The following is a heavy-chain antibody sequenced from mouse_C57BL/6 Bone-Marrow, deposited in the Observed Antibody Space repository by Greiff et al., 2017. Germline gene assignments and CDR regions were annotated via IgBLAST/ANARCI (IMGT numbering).Heavy chain of an antibody. D-gene: IGHD1-1*01. CDR3: ARDRYYGSSLWYFDV. CDR1: GYSITSGYY. J-gene: IGHJ1*03. CDR2: ISYDGSN. V-gene: IGHV3-6*01. Sequence: EVKLMESGPGLVKPSQSLSLTCSVTGYSITSGYYWNWIRQFPGNKLEWMGYISYDGSNNYNPSLKNRISITRDTSKNQFFLKLNSVTTEDTATYYCARDRYYGSSLWYFDVWGTGTTVTVSS.